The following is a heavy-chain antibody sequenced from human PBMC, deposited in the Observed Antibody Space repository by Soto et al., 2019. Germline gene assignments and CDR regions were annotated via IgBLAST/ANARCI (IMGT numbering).Heavy chain of an antibody. CDR3: AKDLVVIIEGCMDV. Sequence: HPGGFLRLSCAASGFTFSSYAMSWVRQAPGKGLEWVSAISGSGGSTYYADSVKGRFTISRDNSKNTLYLQMNSLRAEDTAVYYCAKDLVVIIEGCMDVWGQGTTVTVSS. D-gene: IGHD3-22*01. V-gene: IGHV3-23*01. J-gene: IGHJ6*02. CDR1: GFTFSSYA. CDR2: ISGSGGST.